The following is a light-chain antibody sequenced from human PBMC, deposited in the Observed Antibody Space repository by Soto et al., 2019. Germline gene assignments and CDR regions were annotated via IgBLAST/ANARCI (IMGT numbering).Light chain of an antibody. Sequence: QSALTQPASVSGSPGQSITISCTGTSSDVWSYNLVSWYQQHPGKAPKLMIYEGDKRPSGVSNRFSAPKVGNTALLKSSGLHTEDQADYYFCSYAASRTYVFGTGTKLTLL. CDR3: CSYAASRTYV. J-gene: IGLJ1*01. CDR2: EGD. CDR1: SSDVWSYNL. V-gene: IGLV2-23*01.